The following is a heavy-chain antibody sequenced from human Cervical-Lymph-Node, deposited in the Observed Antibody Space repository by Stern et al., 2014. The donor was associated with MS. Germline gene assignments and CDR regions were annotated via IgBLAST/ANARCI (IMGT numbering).Heavy chain of an antibody. J-gene: IGHJ2*01. D-gene: IGHD3-3*02. CDR3: ARNPALWYFDL. Sequence: QVQLVESGPGLVKPLQTLSLTCTVSGGSVSSGGYFWNWIRQHPGKGLEWIGHVYYSGSIAYNPSLKSRVTLSVDTSKNQFSLRLRSVTAADTAVYYCARNPALWYFDLWGRGTLAAVSS. CDR2: VYYSGSI. V-gene: IGHV4-31*03. CDR1: GGSVSSGGYF.